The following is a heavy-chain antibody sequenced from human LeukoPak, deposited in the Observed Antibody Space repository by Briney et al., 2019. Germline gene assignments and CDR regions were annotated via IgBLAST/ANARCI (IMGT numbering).Heavy chain of an antibody. CDR3: AKRVRYSSAWATDFDY. D-gene: IGHD6-19*01. V-gene: IGHV3-23*01. CDR2: ISGSAAAT. Sequence: PGGSLRLSCAASGFTFSTYAMSWVRQAPGKGLEWVSAISGSAAATYYADSVKGRFTISRDNSNNVVWLQMNSLRAEDTATYYCAKRVRYSSAWATDFDYWGQGTQVTVSS. CDR1: GFTFSTYA. J-gene: IGHJ4*02.